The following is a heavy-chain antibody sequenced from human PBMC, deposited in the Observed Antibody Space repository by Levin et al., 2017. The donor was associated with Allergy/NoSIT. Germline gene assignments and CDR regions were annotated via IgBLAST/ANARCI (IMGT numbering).Heavy chain of an antibody. D-gene: IGHD6-13*01. CDR2: IYTSGST. Sequence: SQTLSLTCTVSGGSISSGSYYWSWIRQPAGKGLEWIGRIYTSGSTNYNPSLKSRVTISVDTSKNQFSLKLSSVTAADTAVYYCARGLRQQLERYNYMDVWGKGTTVTVSS. V-gene: IGHV4-61*02. CDR3: ARGLRQQLERYNYMDV. CDR1: GGSISSGSYY. J-gene: IGHJ6*03.